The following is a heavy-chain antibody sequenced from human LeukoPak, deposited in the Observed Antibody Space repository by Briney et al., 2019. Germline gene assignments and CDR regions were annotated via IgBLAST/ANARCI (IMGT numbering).Heavy chain of an antibody. J-gene: IGHJ4*02. CDR2: INHSGST. V-gene: IGHV4-34*01. CDR3: ARGDNYGYRY. Sequence: PSETLSLTCAVYGGSFIGYDWTWIRQPPGKGLEWIGEINHSGSTNYTPSLKSRVTISVDTSKNQFSLKLSSVTAADTAVYYCARGDNYGYRYWGQGTLVTVSS. D-gene: IGHD5-18*01. CDR1: GGSFIGYD.